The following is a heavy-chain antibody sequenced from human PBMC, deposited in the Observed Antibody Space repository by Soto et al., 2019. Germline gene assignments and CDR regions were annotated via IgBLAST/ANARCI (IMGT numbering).Heavy chain of an antibody. J-gene: IGHJ6*02. CDR1: GYTFTSYA. CDR2: INAGNGNT. V-gene: IGHV1-3*01. Sequence: GASVKVSCKASGYTFTSYAMHWVRQAPGQRLEWMGWINAGNGNTKYSQKFQGRVTITRDTSASTAYVELSSLRSEDTAVYYCARERSDFWSGYSSMDVWGQGTTVTVSS. D-gene: IGHD3-3*01. CDR3: ARERSDFWSGYSSMDV.